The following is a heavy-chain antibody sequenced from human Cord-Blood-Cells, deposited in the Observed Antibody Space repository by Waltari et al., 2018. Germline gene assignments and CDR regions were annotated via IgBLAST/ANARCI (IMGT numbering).Heavy chain of an antibody. D-gene: IGHD6-13*01. CDR1: GYTFTGDY. V-gene: IGHV1-2*02. CDR2: INPNSGGT. J-gene: IGHJ4*02. CDR3: ARDRESSSWYEVPDY. Sequence: QVQLVQSGAEVKKPGASVKSSCKASGYTFTGDYMHWVRQAPGQGLEWMGWINPNSGGTNYAQKFQGRVTMTRDTSISTAYMELSRLRSDDTAVYYCARDRESSSWYEVPDYWGQGTLVTVSS.